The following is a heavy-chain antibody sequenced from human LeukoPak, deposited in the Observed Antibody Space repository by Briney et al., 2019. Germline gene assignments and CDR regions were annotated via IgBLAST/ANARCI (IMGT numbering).Heavy chain of an antibody. D-gene: IGHD3-9*01. V-gene: IGHV1-69*05. J-gene: IGHJ6*03. Sequence: SVKVSCKASGGTFSSYAISWVRQAPGQGLEWMGGIIPIFGTANYAQKFQGRVTITTDESTSTAYMGLSSLRSEDTAVYYCARVDYDILTGYHMDVWGKGTTVTVSS. CDR2: IIPIFGTA. CDR1: GGTFSSYA. CDR3: ARVDYDILTGYHMDV.